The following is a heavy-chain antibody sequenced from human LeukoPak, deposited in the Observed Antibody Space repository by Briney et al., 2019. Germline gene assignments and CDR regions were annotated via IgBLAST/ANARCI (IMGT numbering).Heavy chain of an antibody. J-gene: IGHJ4*02. CDR2: INHSGST. CDR1: GFTFSDYY. D-gene: IGHD6-19*01. V-gene: IGHV4-34*01. Sequence: GSLRLSCAASGFTFSDYYMSWIRQPPGKGLEWIGEINHSGSTNYNPSLKSRVTISVDTSKNQFSLKLSSVTAADTAVYYCARRRRVGYSSGWPFDYWGQGTLVTVSS. CDR3: ARRRRVGYSSGWPFDY.